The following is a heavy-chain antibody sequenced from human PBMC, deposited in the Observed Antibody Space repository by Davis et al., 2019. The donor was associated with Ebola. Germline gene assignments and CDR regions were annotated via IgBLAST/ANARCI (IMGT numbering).Heavy chain of an antibody. J-gene: IGHJ5*02. CDR3: VRVTYYDFWSGPNWFDP. Sequence: SETLSLTCTVSGGSISSYYWSWIRQPPGKGLEWIGYIYYSGSTNYNPSLKSRVTISVDTSKNQFSLKLSSVTAADTAVYYCVRVTYYDFWSGPNWFDPWGQGTLVTVSS. D-gene: IGHD3-3*01. CDR2: IYYSGST. CDR1: GGSISSYY. V-gene: IGHV4-59*01.